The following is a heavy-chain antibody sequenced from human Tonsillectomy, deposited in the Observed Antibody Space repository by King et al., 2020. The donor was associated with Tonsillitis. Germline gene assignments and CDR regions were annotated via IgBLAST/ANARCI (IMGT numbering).Heavy chain of an antibody. CDR1: GGSISSYY. J-gene: IGHJ4*02. CDR3: AREIAGSRGLGYFDY. Sequence: VQLQESGPGLVKPSETLSLTCTVSGGSISSYYWSWIRQPAGKGLEWIGRTYTSGSTNYNPSLKSRVTISVDTSKNPFSLKLSSVTAADTAVYYCAREIAGSRGLGYFDYWGQGTLVTVSS. CDR2: TYTSGST. V-gene: IGHV4-4*07. D-gene: IGHD1-26*01.